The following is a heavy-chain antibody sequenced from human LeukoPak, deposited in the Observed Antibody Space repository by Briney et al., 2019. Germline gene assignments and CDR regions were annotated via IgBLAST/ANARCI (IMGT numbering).Heavy chain of an antibody. CDR3: AKVSVLWFGELLPATFDY. CDR1: GFTFSSYA. CDR2: ISGSGGST. V-gene: IGHV3-23*01. J-gene: IGHJ4*02. D-gene: IGHD3-10*01. Sequence: GGSLRLSCAASGFTFSSYAMSWVRQAPGKGLEWVSAISGSGGSTYYADSVKGRFTISRDNSKNTLYLKMNSLRAEDTAVYYCAKVSVLWFGELLPATFDYWGQGTLVTVSS.